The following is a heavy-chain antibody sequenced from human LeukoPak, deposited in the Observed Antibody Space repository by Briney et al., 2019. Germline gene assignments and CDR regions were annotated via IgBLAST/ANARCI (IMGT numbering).Heavy chain of an antibody. CDR1: GGSISSSSYY. J-gene: IGHJ5*02. CDR3: ARPSSTRSNWFDP. CDR2: IYYSGGT. D-gene: IGHD2-2*01. V-gene: IGHV4-39*01. Sequence: SETLSLTCTVSGGSISSSSYYWGWIRQPPGKGLEWIGSIYYSGGTYYNPSLKSRVTISVDTSKNQFSLKLSSVTAADTAVYYCARPSSTRSNWFDPWGQGTLVTVSS.